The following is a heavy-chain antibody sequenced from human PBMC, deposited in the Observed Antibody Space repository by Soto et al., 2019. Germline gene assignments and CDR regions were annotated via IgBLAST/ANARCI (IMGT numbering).Heavy chain of an antibody. CDR2: IYYSGST. D-gene: IGHD2-2*01. V-gene: IGHV4-31*03. CDR1: GGSISSGGYY. Sequence: QVQLQESGPGLVKPSQTLSLTCTVSGGSISSGGYYWSWLRQHPGKGLEWIGYIYYSGSTYYNPSLKSRVTISVDTSKNQFSLKLSSVTAADTAVYYCARDREGYCSSTSCFEFDPWGQGTLVTVSS. J-gene: IGHJ5*02. CDR3: ARDREGYCSSTSCFEFDP.